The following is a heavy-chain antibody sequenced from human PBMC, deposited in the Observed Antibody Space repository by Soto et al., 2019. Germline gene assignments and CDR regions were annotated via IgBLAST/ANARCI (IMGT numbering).Heavy chain of an antibody. CDR2: ISGSGGST. D-gene: IGHD6-19*01. V-gene: IGHV3-23*01. CDR1: GFTFSSYA. J-gene: IGHJ4*02. CDR3: PKDSSGWSRPLGFDY. Sequence: GGSLRLSCAASGFTFSSYAMSWVRQAPGKGLEWVSAISGSGGSTYYADSVQGRFTISRDNSKNTLYLQMNSLRAEDTAVYYCPKDSSGWSRPLGFDYWGQGTLVTVSS.